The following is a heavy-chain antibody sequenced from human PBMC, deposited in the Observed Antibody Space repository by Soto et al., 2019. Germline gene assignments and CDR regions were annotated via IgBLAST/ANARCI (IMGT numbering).Heavy chain of an antibody. J-gene: IGHJ6*02. CDR1: GGSVSSGSCY. Sequence: PSETLSLTCTVSGGSVSSGSCYWSWIRQPPGKGLEWIGYIYYSGTTNYNPSLKSRVTMSVDTSKNQFSLKLSSVTAADTAVYYCARGRDLLYYHYAMDVWGQGTTVTVSS. CDR3: ARGRDLLYYHYAMDV. D-gene: IGHD2-15*01. V-gene: IGHV4-61*01. CDR2: IYYSGTT.